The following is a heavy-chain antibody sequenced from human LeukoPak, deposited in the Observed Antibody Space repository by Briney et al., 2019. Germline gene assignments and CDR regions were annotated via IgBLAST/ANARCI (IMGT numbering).Heavy chain of an antibody. J-gene: IGHJ3*02. CDR2: IRYDGSNK. Sequence: GGSLRLSCAASGFTFSSYGMHWVRQAPGKGLEWVAFIRYDGSNKYYADSVKGRFTISRDNSKNTLYLQMNSLSAEDTAVYYCANYANWAFDIWGQGTMVTVSS. D-gene: IGHD2-8*01. CDR3: ANYANWAFDI. CDR1: GFTFSSYG. V-gene: IGHV3-30*02.